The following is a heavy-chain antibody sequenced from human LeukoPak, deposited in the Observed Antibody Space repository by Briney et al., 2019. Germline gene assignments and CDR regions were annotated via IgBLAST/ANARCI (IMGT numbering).Heavy chain of an antibody. D-gene: IGHD3-9*01. V-gene: IGHV4-39*02. CDR1: GGHISSSSHY. CDR3: AKLRNRYFQFYMDV. J-gene: IGHJ6*03. CDR2: INYSGST. Sequence: SATLSLTCTVSGGHISSSSHYWGWIRQSPGKGLEWIGSINYSGSTSYNPSLKSRVAISVDTSKNHFSLNLSSVTATDTAVFYCAKLRNRYFQFYMDVWGTGTTVTVSS.